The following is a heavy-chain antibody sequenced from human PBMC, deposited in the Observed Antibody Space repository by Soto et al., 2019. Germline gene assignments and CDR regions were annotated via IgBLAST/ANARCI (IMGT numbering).Heavy chain of an antibody. Sequence: ASVKVSCKASGYSFSSYGITWVRQAPGQGLEWMGWISPSTHETNYAQKFQGRVTMTEDTSTDTAYMELSSLRSEDTAVYYCATEVVATIIGMYYFDYWGQGTLVTVSS. D-gene: IGHD5-12*01. CDR3: ATEVVATIIGMYYFDY. CDR2: ISPSTHET. CDR1: GYSFSSYG. J-gene: IGHJ4*02. V-gene: IGHV1-18*01.